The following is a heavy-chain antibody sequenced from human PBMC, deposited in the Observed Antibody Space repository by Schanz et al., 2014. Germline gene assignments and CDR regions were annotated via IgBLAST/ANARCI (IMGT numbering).Heavy chain of an antibody. D-gene: IGHD2-2*01. V-gene: IGHV3-11*01. CDR3: AKVAPAATYLDS. J-gene: IGHJ4*02. Sequence: QVDLVESGGGVVQPGRSLRLSCAASGFTFSDYYMTWIRQAPGKGLEWVSDISDSGDSTHYADSVKGRFTISRDNAKNSLFLQMNSLSAEDTAVYYCAKVAPAATYLDSWGLGTLVTVSS. CDR2: ISDSGDST. CDR1: GFTFSDYY.